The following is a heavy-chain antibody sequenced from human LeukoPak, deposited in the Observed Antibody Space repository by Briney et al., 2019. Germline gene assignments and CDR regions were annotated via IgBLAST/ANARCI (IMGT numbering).Heavy chain of an antibody. CDR1: GFTFSSYA. CDR2: ISGSGGST. D-gene: IGHD3-22*01. Sequence: GGSLRLSCAASGFTFSSYAMSWVRQAPGKGPEWVSAISGSGGSTYYADSVKGRFTISRDNSKNTLYLQMNSLRAEDTAVYYCAKSVWGSSGYYPNWFDPWGQGTLVTVSS. CDR3: AKSVWGSSGYYPNWFDP. V-gene: IGHV3-23*01. J-gene: IGHJ5*02.